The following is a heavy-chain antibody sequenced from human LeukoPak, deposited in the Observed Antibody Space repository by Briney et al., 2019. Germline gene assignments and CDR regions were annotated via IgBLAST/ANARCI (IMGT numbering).Heavy chain of an antibody. CDR3: ARGPYDYGDYFPDY. D-gene: IGHD4-17*01. CDR2: INPNSGGT. CDR1: GYTFTGYY. Sequence: ASVKVSCKASGYTFTGYYMHWVRQAPGQGLEWMGWINPNSGGTNYAQKFQGRVTMTRDTSISTAYMELSRLRSDDTAVHYCARGPYDYGDYFPDYWGQGTLVTVSS. V-gene: IGHV1-2*02. J-gene: IGHJ4*02.